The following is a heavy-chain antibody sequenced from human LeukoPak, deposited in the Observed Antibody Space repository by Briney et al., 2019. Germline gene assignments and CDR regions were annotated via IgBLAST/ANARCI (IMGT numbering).Heavy chain of an antibody. Sequence: SETLSLTCTVSRGSISSDYWSWLRQPAGKGLEWIGLIYTSGTTNYNPSLKSRVTMSLDTSKNHFSLELNSVTAADTAVYYCARVFHDWGQGTMVTVSS. CDR3: ARVFHD. CDR2: IYTSGTT. CDR1: RGSISSDY. V-gene: IGHV4-4*07. J-gene: IGHJ3*01.